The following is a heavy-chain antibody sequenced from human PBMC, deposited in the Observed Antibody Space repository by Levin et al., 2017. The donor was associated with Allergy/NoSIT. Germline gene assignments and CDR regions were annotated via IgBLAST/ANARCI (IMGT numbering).Heavy chain of an antibody. CDR2: ISSSSSYT. J-gene: IGHJ4*02. CDR1: GFTFSDYY. Sequence: GGSLRLSCAASGFTFSDYYMSWIRQAPGKGLEWVSYISSSSSYTNYADSVKGRFTISRDNAKNSLYLQMNSPRAEDTAVYYCARDHSYYGSGSYYNRLLDYWGQGTLVTVSS. V-gene: IGHV3-11*05. CDR3: ARDHSYYGSGSYYNRLLDY. D-gene: IGHD3-10*01.